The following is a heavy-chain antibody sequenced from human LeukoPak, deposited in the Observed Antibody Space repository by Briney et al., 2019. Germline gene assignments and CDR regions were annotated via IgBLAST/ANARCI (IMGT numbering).Heavy chain of an antibody. CDR3: VREFRFPPDY. D-gene: IGHD2-21*01. CDR1: GYSFIGYS. J-gene: IGHJ4*02. CDR2: INPNSGDT. V-gene: IGHV1-2*02. Sequence: GASVKVSCKASGYSFIGYSIHWVRQAPGQGLKWMGWINPNSGDTKYAQKLQGRVTMTRDTSISTAYMELSRLRSDDTAVYYCVREFRFPPDYWGQGTLITVSS.